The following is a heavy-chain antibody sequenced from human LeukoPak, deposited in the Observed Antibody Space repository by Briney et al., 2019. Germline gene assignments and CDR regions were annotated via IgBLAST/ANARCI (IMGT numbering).Heavy chain of an antibody. CDR2: ISYSGST. Sequence: SETLSLTCTVSGGSISNYYWSWIRQPPGKGLEWIGYISYSGSTNYNPSLKSRVTISVDTSKNQFSVRLRSVTAADTAVYYCARQGGRSGNYSDHDAFDIWGQGTMVTVSS. J-gene: IGHJ3*02. D-gene: IGHD3-22*01. CDR1: GGSISNYY. CDR3: ARQGGRSGNYSDHDAFDI. V-gene: IGHV4-59*08.